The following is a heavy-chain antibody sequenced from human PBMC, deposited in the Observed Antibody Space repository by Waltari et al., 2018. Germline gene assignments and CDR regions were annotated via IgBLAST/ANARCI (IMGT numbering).Heavy chain of an antibody. Sequence: EVQLLESGGGLVQPGGSLRLSCAASGFTFSSYAMSWVRQAPGKGLEWVSVIYSGGSTYYADSVKGRFTISRDNSKNTVYLRMNSLRAEDTAVYYCAPVVVTRGDAFDIWGQGTMVTVSS. CDR2: IYSGGST. CDR1: GFTFSSYA. J-gene: IGHJ3*02. V-gene: IGHV3-23*03. D-gene: IGHD3-22*01. CDR3: APVVVTRGDAFDI.